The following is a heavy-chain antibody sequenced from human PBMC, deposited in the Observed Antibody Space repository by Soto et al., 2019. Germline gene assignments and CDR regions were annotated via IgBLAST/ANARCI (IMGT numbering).Heavy chain of an antibody. J-gene: IGHJ3*02. V-gene: IGHV3-7*01. D-gene: IGHD3-10*01. CDR1: GFTFSSYW. CDR2: IKQDGSEK. Sequence: QPGGSLRLSCAASGFTFSSYWMSWVRQAPGKGLEWVANIKQDGSEKYYVDSVKGRFTISRDNAKNSLYLQMNSLRAEDTAVYYCARDPKFYYGSANDAFDIWGQGTMVTVSS. CDR3: ARDPKFYYGSANDAFDI.